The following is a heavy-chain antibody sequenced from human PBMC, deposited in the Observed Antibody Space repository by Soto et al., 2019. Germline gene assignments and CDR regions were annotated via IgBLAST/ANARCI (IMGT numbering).Heavy chain of an antibody. CDR2: MNPNSGNT. CDR3: ARVNYYDSSGYYRAYYFDY. Sequence: ASVKVSCKTSGYTFSNYDINWVRQATGQGLEWMGWMNPNSGNTGYAQKFQGRVTMTRNTSLSTAYMELSSLRSEDTAEYFCARVNYYDSSGYYRAYYFDYWGQGALVTVSS. V-gene: IGHV1-8*01. D-gene: IGHD3-22*01. CDR1: GYTFSNYD. J-gene: IGHJ4*02.